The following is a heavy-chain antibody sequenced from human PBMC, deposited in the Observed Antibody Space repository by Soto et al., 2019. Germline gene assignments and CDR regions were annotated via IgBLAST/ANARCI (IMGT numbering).Heavy chain of an antibody. Sequence: VQLLQSGGGLIQPGGSLRLSCTTSGFTFSNYAMSWVRQAPGKGLEGVSVITGSGDVSYVTDRFKGGFTVSRDNSKNTLFLEMPSLRADDTAVYFCAKAQEASGNVNSDLDYWGQGIRVTVSP. CDR3: AKAQEASGNVNSDLDY. V-gene: IGHV3-23*01. J-gene: IGHJ4*02. D-gene: IGHD2-15*01. CDR1: GFTFSNYA. CDR2: ITGSGDVS.